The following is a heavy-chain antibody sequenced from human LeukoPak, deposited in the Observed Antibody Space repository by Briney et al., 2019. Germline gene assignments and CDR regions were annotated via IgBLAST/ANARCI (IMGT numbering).Heavy chain of an antibody. V-gene: IGHV3-11*01. Sequence: GGSPRLSCAASAFTFSDYYMSWIRQAPGKGLEWVSHISSSGSIIYYADSVKGRFTISRDNAKNSLYLQMNSLRAEDTAVYYCASHVDTAMVSDYFDSWGQGTQVTVSS. D-gene: IGHD5-18*01. CDR3: ASHVDTAMVSDYFDS. CDR1: AFTFSDYY. J-gene: IGHJ4*02. CDR2: ISSSGSII.